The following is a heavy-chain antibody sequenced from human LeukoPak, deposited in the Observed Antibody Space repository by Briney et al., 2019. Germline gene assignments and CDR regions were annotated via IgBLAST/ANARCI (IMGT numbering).Heavy chain of an antibody. Sequence: PGGSLRLSCAASGFTFSDYYMSWIRQAPGKGLEWVSYISSSGSAIYYADSVKGRFTVSRDNAKNSLFLQMNSLRAEDTAVYYCARETVDTAMVLDYWGQGTLVTVSS. J-gene: IGHJ4*02. CDR1: GFTFSDYY. V-gene: IGHV3-11*01. CDR3: ARETVDTAMVLDY. D-gene: IGHD5-18*01. CDR2: ISSSGSAI.